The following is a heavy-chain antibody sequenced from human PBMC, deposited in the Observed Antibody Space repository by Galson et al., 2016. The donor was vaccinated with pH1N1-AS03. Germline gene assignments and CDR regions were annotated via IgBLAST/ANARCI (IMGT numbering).Heavy chain of an antibody. CDR3: VRGSPHSSSTNYAFEF. D-gene: IGHD6-13*01. Sequence: SVKVSCKASGYAFTDYYMHLLRQAPGQGLEWMAWINTYSGGTDYAQKFQGRVTMTRDASISTTYMELSSLRSDDTAVYYCVRGSPHSSSTNYAFEFWGRGTMVTVSS. CDR2: INTYSGGT. V-gene: IGHV1-2*02. CDR1: GYAFTDYY. J-gene: IGHJ3*01.